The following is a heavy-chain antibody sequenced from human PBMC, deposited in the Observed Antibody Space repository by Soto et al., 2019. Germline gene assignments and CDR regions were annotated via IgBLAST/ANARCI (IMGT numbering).Heavy chain of an antibody. D-gene: IGHD3-10*01. CDR3: ARGYFDSGRGYDL. V-gene: IGHV5-51*01. Sequence: GESLKISCKGPGHLFNNHWICCFRQRPGKGLEWMGLIFTRDSETKTSPSFQGHVSFSVDNSINTVYLQWTSLKTTDTGIYFCARGYFDSGRGYDLWGQGTLVTVSS. CDR2: IFTRDSET. J-gene: IGHJ5*02. CDR1: GHLFNNHW.